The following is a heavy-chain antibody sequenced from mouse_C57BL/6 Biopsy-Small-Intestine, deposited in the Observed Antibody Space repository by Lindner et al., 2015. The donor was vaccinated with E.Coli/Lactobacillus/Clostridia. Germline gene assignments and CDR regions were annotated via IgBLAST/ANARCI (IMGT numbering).Heavy chain of an antibody. CDR1: GYTLSNYD. CDR3: ARGRGSSSSTFDY. Sequence: SVKVSCKASGYTLSNYDINWVRQATGQGLEWMGWMNPNNNYTDYAQKFQGRVTMTMSTSIGTAYMELSSLRSEDTAVYYCARGRGSSSSTFDYWGQGTLVTVSS. V-gene: IGHV1S45*01. D-gene: IGHD1-1*01. J-gene: IGHJ4*01. CDR2: MNPNNNYT.